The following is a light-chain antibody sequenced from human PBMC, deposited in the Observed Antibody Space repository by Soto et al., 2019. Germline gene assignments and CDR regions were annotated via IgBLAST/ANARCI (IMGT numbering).Light chain of an antibody. Sequence: QSVLTQPPSVSGAPGQRVTIPCTGSSSNIGAGYDVHWYQQLPGTAPKLLIYGNSNRPSGVPDRFSASKSGTSASLAITGLQAEDEADYYCQSHDSSLSGWVFGGGTKLTVL. CDR2: GNS. CDR1: SSNIGAGYD. CDR3: QSHDSSLSGWV. J-gene: IGLJ3*02. V-gene: IGLV1-40*01.